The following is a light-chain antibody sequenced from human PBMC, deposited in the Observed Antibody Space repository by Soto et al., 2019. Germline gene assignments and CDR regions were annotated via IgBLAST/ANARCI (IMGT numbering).Light chain of an antibody. CDR2: MNN. CDR1: SSNVGSNT. CDR3: AAWDDSLNGHV. Sequence: QSVLTQPPSASGTPGQRVTISCSGSSSNVGSNTVSWFQQLPGTAPKPLIYMNNQRPSGVPDRFSGSKSGTSASLAISGLQSEDEADYYCAAWDDSLNGHVFGTGTKLTVL. J-gene: IGLJ1*01. V-gene: IGLV1-44*01.